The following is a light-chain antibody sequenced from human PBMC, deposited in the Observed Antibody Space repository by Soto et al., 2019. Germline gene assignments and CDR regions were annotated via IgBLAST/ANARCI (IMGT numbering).Light chain of an antibody. CDR3: QAWDSSTGV. CDR1: KLGNKY. Sequence: SYELTQPPSVSVSPGQTARITCSGDKLGNKYASWYQEKPGQSPVLVIYQDTKRPSGIPERFSGSNSGNTATLTISGTQAMDEADYYCQAWDSSTGVFGGGTKVTVL. J-gene: IGLJ2*01. CDR2: QDT. V-gene: IGLV3-1*01.